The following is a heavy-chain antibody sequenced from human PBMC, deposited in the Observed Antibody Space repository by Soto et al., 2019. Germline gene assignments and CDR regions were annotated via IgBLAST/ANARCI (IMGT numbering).Heavy chain of an antibody. CDR3: ARDYWTYYYDSSGYYPDP. J-gene: IGHJ5*02. V-gene: IGHV1-18*01. Sequence: VASVKVSCKASGYTFTSYGISWVRQAPGQGLEWMGWISAYNGNTNYAQKLQGRVTMTTDTSTSTAYVELRSLRSDDTAVYYCARDYWTYYYDSSGYYPDPWGQGTLVTVSS. D-gene: IGHD3-22*01. CDR2: ISAYNGNT. CDR1: GYTFTSYG.